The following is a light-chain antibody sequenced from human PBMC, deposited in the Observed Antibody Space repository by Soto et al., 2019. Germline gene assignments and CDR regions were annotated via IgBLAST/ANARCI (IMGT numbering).Light chain of an antibody. CDR1: RVLVHSDGNTY. CDR2: LVS. Sequence: DFVMTQSPRSLPVTLVQPCCISLMSNRVLVHSDGNTYLNWCQQRPGQSPRRLIYLVSNRDSGVPDRFSGSGSGTDFTLKISRVEAEDVGVYYCMQGTHWPWTFGQGTTVDIK. J-gene: IGKJ1*01. V-gene: IGKV2-30*02. CDR3: MQGTHWPWT.